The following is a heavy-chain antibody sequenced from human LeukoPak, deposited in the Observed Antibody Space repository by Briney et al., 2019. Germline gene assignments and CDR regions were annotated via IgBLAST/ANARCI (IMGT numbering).Heavy chain of an antibody. V-gene: IGHV3-53*01. D-gene: IGHD2-15*01. J-gene: IGHJ6*02. Sequence: PGGSLRLSCAASGFTVSSNYMSWVRQAPGKGLEWVSVIYSGGSTYYADSVKGRFTISRDNSKNTLYLQMNSLRVEDAAVYYCARGIKNYYGVDVWGQGTTVTVSS. CDR3: ARGIKNYYGVDV. CDR1: GFTVSSNY. CDR2: IYSGGST.